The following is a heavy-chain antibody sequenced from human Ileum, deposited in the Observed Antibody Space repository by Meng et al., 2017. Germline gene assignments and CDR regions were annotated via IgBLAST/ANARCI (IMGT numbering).Heavy chain of an antibody. CDR2: ITAGNDNT. D-gene: IGHD6-13*01. CDR1: GYTFSNYA. J-gene: IGHJ4*02. CDR3: ARGASSGSWFINY. Sequence: QVQFVQSGAEVKEPGDSMKVSCKASGYTFSNYAIQWVRQAPGQRLEWMGCITAGNDNTRYPQKFQGRVTITRDTSASTAYMELSSLGSEDSAVYYCARGASSGSWFINYWGQGTLVTVSS. V-gene: IGHV1-3*01.